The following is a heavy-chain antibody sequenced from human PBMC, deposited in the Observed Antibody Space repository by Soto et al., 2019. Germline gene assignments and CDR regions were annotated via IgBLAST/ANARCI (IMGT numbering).Heavy chain of an antibody. CDR3: ARGRIAAAGTGGDY. CDR2: ISSSSSYI. V-gene: IGHV3-21*01. Sequence: KPGGSLRLSCAASGFTFSSYSMNWVRQAPGKGLEWVSSISSSSSYIYYADSVKGRFTISRDNAKNSLYLQMNSLRAEDTAVYYCARGRIAAAGTGGDYWGQGTLVTVSS. J-gene: IGHJ4*02. CDR1: GFTFSSYS. D-gene: IGHD6-13*01.